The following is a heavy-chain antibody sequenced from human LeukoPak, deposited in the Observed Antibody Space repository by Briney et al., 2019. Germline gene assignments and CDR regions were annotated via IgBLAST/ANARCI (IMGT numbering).Heavy chain of an antibody. CDR1: GGSISSYY. V-gene: IGHV4-59*01. J-gene: IGHJ3*02. CDR3: ARVRGDFWSGHMLPDGAFDI. Sequence: SETLSLTCTVSGGSISSYYWSWIRQPPGKGLEWIGYIYYSGSTNYNPSLKSRVTISVDTSKNQFSLKLSSVTAADTAVYYCARVRGDFWSGHMLPDGAFDIWGQGTMVTVSS. CDR2: IYYSGST. D-gene: IGHD3-3*01.